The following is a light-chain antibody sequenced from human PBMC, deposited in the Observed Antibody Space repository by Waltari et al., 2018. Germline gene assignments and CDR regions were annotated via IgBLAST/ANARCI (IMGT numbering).Light chain of an antibody. CDR1: SSDIGRYDI. Sequence: QSALTHPASVSGSPGQSVTISCTGASSDIGRYDIVSWYQQHPGNAPKLIICDVSKRPSGVSDRFSGSKSGATASLTISGLQFEDEADYYCCSYAGNYIWVFGGGTRLTVL. V-gene: IGLV2-23*02. J-gene: IGLJ3*02. CDR2: DVS. CDR3: CSYAGNYIWV.